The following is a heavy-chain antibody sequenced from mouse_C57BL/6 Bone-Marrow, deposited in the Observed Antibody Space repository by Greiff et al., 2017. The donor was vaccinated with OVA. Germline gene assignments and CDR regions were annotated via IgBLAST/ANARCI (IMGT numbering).Heavy chain of an antibody. CDR1: GYTFTDYE. V-gene: IGHV1-15*01. J-gene: IGHJ2*01. Sequence: LQQSGAELVRPGASVTLSCKASGYTFTDYEMHWVKQTPVHGLEWIGAIDPETGGTAYNQKFQGKAILTADKSSSTAYMELRSLTSEDSAVYYCTAGVSHRGFFDYWGQGTTLTVSS. CDR3: TAGVSHRGFFDY. CDR2: IDPETGGT.